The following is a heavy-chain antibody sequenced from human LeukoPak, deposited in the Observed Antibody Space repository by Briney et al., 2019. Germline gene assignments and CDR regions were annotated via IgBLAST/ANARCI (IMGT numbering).Heavy chain of an antibody. V-gene: IGHV4-39*07. CDR3: ALTMVRGVMILDY. D-gene: IGHD3-10*01. CDR2: IYYSGNT. Sequence: NPSETLSLTCSVSGGSIRSTTYYWGWIRQPPGKGLEWIGSIYYSGNTYYSPSLMSRVTISVDTSKNQFSLKLSSVTAADTAVYYCALTMVRGVMILDYWGQGTLVTVSS. CDR1: GGSIRSTTYY. J-gene: IGHJ4*02.